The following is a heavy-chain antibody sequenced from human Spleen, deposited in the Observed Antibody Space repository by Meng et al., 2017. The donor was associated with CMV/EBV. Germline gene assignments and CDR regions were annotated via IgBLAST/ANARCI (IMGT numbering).Heavy chain of an antibody. V-gene: IGHV4-59*01. Sequence: LTCTVSGGSISSYYWSWIRQPPGKGLGWIGYIYYSGSTNYNPSLKSRVTISVDTSKNQFSLKLSSVTAADTAVYYCARDLGGGDGYWGQGTLVTVSS. J-gene: IGHJ4*02. D-gene: IGHD2-21*02. CDR3: ARDLGGGDGY. CDR2: IYYSGST. CDR1: GGSISSYY.